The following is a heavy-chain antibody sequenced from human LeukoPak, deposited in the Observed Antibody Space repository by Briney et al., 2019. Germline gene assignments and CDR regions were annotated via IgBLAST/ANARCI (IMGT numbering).Heavy chain of an antibody. CDR2: INHSGST. CDR3: ARGYGGKGRIDY. CDR1: GGSFSGYY. D-gene: IGHD4-23*01. Sequence: PSETLSLTCAVYGGSFSGYYWSWIRQPPGKGLEWIGEINHSGSTNYNPSLKSRVTISVDTSKNQFSLKLSSVTAADTAVYYCARGYGGKGRIDYWGQGTLVTVSS. V-gene: IGHV4-34*01. J-gene: IGHJ4*02.